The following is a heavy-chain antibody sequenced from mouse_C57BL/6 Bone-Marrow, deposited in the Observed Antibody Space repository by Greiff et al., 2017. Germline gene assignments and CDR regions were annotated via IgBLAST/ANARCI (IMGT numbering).Heavy chain of an antibody. CDR1: GYTFTDYE. J-gene: IGHJ3*01. CDR3: TRELRLHFAY. Sequence: VQLQQSGAELVRPGASVTLSCKASGYTFTDYEMHWVKQTPVHGLEWIGAIDPETGGTAYNQKFKGKAIPTADKSSSTAYMERRSLTSEDSAVYYCTRELRLHFAYWGQGTLVTVSA. CDR2: IDPETGGT. V-gene: IGHV1-15*01. D-gene: IGHD3-2*02.